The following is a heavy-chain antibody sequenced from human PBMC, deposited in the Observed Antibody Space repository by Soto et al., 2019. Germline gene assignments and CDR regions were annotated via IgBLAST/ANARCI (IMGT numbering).Heavy chain of an antibody. J-gene: IGHJ4*02. CDR2: IYHSGST. V-gene: IGHV4-30-2*01. CDR3: ARRHLRHYSFDC. Sequence: SETLSLTCAVSGGSISSGGYSWSWIRQPPGKDLEWIGYIYHSGSTYYNPSLKSRVTISVDRSKNHFSLNLTSVTAADTAMYFCARRHLRHYSFDCWGQGTPVTVSS. CDR1: GGSISSGGYS.